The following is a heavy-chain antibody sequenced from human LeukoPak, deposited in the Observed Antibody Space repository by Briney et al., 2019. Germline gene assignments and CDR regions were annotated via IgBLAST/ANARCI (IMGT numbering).Heavy chain of an antibody. J-gene: IGHJ6*02. CDR3: ARDRYCSGGGCYYGMDV. CDR1: GGSISSYY. V-gene: IGHV4-59*01. D-gene: IGHD2-15*01. CDR2: IYYSGST. Sequence: PSETLSLTCTVSGGSISSYYWSWIRQPPGKGLEWIGYIYYSGSTNYNPSLKSRVTISVDTSKNQFSLKLSSVTAADTAVYYCARDRYCSGGGCYYGMDVWGQGTTVTVSS.